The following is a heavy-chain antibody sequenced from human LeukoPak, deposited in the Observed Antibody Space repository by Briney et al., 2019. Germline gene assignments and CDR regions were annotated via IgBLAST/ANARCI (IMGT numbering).Heavy chain of an antibody. Sequence: GGSLRLSCAASGFIFTNYFMSWVRQAPGKGLEWVASIKHDGSEKYYVDPVRGRFTISRDNTKNSLYLQMSSLRAEDTAVYYCARADYGGPNEFDYWGQGTLVTVSS. D-gene: IGHD4-23*01. J-gene: IGHJ4*02. CDR1: GFIFTNYF. V-gene: IGHV3-7*01. CDR3: ARADYGGPNEFDY. CDR2: IKHDGSEK.